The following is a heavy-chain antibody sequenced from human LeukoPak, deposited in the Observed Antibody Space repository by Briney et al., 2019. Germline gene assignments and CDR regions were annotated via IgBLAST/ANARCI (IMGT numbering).Heavy chain of an antibody. J-gene: IGHJ4*02. Sequence: GGSLRLSCAASGFTFSGSAMHWVRQASGKGLEWVGRIKSKSDGGTTEYAAPVKGRFTISRDDSKNTLYLQMNSLKTEDTAVYYCTTDEWVWGQGILVTVSS. D-gene: IGHD1-26*01. V-gene: IGHV3-15*01. CDR1: GFTFSGSA. CDR2: IKSKSDGGTT. CDR3: TTDEWV.